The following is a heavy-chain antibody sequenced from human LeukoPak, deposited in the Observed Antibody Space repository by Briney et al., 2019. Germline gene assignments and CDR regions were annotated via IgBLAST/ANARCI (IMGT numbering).Heavy chain of an antibody. J-gene: IGHJ4*02. CDR3: ARGGSRDLWFGELLGGEYYFDY. Sequence: NPSETLSLTCAVYGGSFSGYYWSWIRQPPGKGLEWIGEINHSGSTYYNPSLKSRVTISVDTSKNQFSLKLSSVTAADTAVYYCARGGSRDLWFGELLGGEYYFDYWGQGTLVTVSS. V-gene: IGHV4-34*01. D-gene: IGHD3-10*01. CDR1: GGSFSGYY. CDR2: INHSGST.